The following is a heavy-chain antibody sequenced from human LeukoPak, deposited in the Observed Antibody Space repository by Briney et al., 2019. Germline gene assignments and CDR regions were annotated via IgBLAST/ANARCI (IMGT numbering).Heavy chain of an antibody. CDR1: GGSFSGYY. Sequence: KPSETLSLTCAVYGGSFSGYYWSWIRQPPGKGLEWIGEINHSGSTNYNPSLKSRVAISVDTSKNQFSLKLSSVTAADTAVYYCARGIAVAGTGQCDYWGQGTLVTVSS. D-gene: IGHD6-19*01. CDR3: ARGIAVAGTGQCDY. V-gene: IGHV4-34*01. CDR2: INHSGST. J-gene: IGHJ4*02.